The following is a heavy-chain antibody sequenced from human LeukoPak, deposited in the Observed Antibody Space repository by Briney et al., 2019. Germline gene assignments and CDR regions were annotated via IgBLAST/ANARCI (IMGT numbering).Heavy chain of an antibody. CDR3: ARVGRDCRDTRCTWSDWLDP. CDR1: GYTFTSYG. Sequence: ASVKVSCKASGYTFTSYGISWVRQAPGQGLEWMGWISGYNDNPHYVQNFQGRVTMTTDTSSSTAYMELRSLGSDDTAVYYCARVGRDCRDTRCTWSDWLDPWGQGTLVTVSS. CDR2: ISGYNDNP. V-gene: IGHV1-18*01. D-gene: IGHD2-2*01. J-gene: IGHJ5*02.